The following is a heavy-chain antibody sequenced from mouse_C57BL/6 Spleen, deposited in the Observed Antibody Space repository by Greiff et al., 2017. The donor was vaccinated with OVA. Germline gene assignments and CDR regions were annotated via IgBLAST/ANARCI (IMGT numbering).Heavy chain of an antibody. CDR3: ARNYGSRAPSFFDY. J-gene: IGHJ2*01. D-gene: IGHD1-1*01. CDR2: INPGNGGT. Sequence: QVQLQQPGTELVTPGASVKLSCKASGYTFTSYWMHWVKQRPGQGLEWIGNINPGNGGTNYNEKFQGKATLTSDQSSSTAYMPLSGLTSEDSAVYYCARNYGSRAPSFFDYWGQGTTLTVSA. CDR1: GYTFTSYW. V-gene: IGHV1-53*01.